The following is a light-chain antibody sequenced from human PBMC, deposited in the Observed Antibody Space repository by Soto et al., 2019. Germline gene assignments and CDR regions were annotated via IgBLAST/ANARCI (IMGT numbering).Light chain of an antibody. CDR3: CSYAGSYTFE. V-gene: IGLV2-11*01. J-gene: IGLJ3*02. CDR2: GVS. Sequence: QSVLTQPRSVSGSPGQSVTISCTGTTSDVGGYNYVSWYQQHPGKAPKLIIYGVSERPSGVPDRFSGSKSGNTASLTISGLQADDESDYYCCSYAGSYTFEFGGGTKLTVL. CDR1: TSDVGGYNY.